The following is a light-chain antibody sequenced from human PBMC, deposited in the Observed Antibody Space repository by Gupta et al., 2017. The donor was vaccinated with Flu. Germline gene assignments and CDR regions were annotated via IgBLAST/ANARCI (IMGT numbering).Light chain of an antibody. J-gene: IGLJ2*01. CDR1: GGSFASYY. CDR3: QSYNSTNVV. Sequence: FMLTQPHAVSGSPGMTVTISCSRSGGSFASYYVQWYQQRPGSSPTAVIYEDNERPSGVPDRFSGSIDSSSNSASLTISGLRPEDEADYYCQSYNSTNVVFGGGTKLTVL. CDR2: EDN. V-gene: IGLV6-57*01.